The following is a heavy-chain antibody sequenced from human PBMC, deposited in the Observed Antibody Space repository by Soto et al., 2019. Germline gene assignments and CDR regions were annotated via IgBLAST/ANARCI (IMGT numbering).Heavy chain of an antibody. CDR3: ARDGLGWLRSPIGNWFDP. CDR1: GFTFSTYG. Sequence: PGGSLRLSCAASGFTFSTYGIHWVRQAPGKGLEWVAVIWYDGSNKYYADAVKGRFTISRDNSKNTLYLQMNSLRADDTAVYYWARDGLGWLRSPIGNWFDPWGQGTLVTVSS. V-gene: IGHV3-33*01. D-gene: IGHD5-12*01. CDR2: IWYDGSNK. J-gene: IGHJ5*02.